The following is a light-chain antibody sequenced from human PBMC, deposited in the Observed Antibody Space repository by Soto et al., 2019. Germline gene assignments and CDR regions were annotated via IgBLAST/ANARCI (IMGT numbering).Light chain of an antibody. J-gene: IGKJ1*01. CDR3: QPYGSLVT. Sequence: EVVLTQSPATLCWSPGERATLSCRASQTVSSFLAWYQQRPGQAPRLLIYDASHRATGIPARFSGCGSGTDFTLSISSLAAEDFAGYYCQPYGSLVTLGQGTKVDIK. V-gene: IGKV3-11*01. CDR1: QTVSSF. CDR2: DAS.